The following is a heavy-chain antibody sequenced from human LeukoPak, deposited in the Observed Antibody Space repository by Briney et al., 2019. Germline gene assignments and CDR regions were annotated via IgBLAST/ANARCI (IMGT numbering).Heavy chain of an antibody. CDR2: ISYDGSNK. D-gene: IGHD1-26*01. CDR3: ARDSVSGSFYGYFDY. J-gene: IGHJ4*02. CDR1: GFTFSSYA. Sequence: GRSLRLSCAASGFTFSSYAMHWVRQAPGKGLEWVAVISYDGSNKHYADSVKGRFTISRDSSKNTLYLQMNTLRAEDTAVYYCARDSVSGSFYGYFDYWGQGTLVTVSS. V-gene: IGHV3-30*04.